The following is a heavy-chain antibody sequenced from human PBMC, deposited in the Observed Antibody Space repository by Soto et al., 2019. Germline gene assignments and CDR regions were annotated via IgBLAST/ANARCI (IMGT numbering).Heavy chain of an antibody. CDR3: AKDLQAYGDYDYYCHGLDV. D-gene: IGHD4-17*01. J-gene: IGHJ6*02. CDR2: ISYDGTNK. V-gene: IGHV3-30*18. CDR1: GFTFSTYG. Sequence: QVQLVESGGGVVPPGTSLRLSCAASGFTFSTYGMHWVRQTPGKGLEWVALISYDGTNKYYADSVKGRFTISRDNSKNTLYLQMNSLSAEDTAVYYCAKDLQAYGDYDYYCHGLDVWGQGTTVSVSS.